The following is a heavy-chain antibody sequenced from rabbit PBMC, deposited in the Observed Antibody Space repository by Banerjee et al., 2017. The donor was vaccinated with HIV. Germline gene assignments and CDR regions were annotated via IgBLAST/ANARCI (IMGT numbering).Heavy chain of an antibody. D-gene: IGHD8-1*01. CDR3: ATDDGSSWYYFNL. CDR2: IGAGSGDYT. V-gene: IGHV1S45*01. J-gene: IGHJ4*01. CDR1: GFDFSNNG. Sequence: QQQLEESGGGLVTPGESLTLTCKASGFDFSNNGMCWVRQAPGKGLEWIACIGAGSGDYTHYASWAKGRFTISKTSSTTVTLQMTSLTAADTATYFCATDDGSSWYYFNLWGPGTLVTVS.